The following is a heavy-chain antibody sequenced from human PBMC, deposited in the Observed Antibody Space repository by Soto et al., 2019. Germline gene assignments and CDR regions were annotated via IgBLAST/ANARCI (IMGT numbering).Heavy chain of an antibody. CDR2: ISWNSGSI. Sequence: EVQLVESGGGLVQPGRSLRLSCAASGFTFDDYAMHWVRQAPGKGLEWVSGISWNSGSIGYADSVKGRFTISRDNAKNSLYLQMNSLRAEDTALYYCAKDEAGAANYFDYWGQGTLVTVSS. J-gene: IGHJ4*02. CDR3: AKDEAGAANYFDY. D-gene: IGHD1-26*01. CDR1: GFTFDDYA. V-gene: IGHV3-9*01.